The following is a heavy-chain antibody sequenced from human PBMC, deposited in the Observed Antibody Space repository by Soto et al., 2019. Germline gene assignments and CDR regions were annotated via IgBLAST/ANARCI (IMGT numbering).Heavy chain of an antibody. CDR2: IIPLFGTA. D-gene: IGHD3-22*01. Sequence: QVQLVQSGAEVKKPGSSVKVSCKASGGTFNNYAISWVRQAPGQGLEWLGGIIPLFGTANYAQKFQGSVTMTADESTGTAYMDLTSLRSEDTAVYYCATGRDSSGYRYAMYVWGQGTTVTVSS. V-gene: IGHV1-69*01. J-gene: IGHJ6*02. CDR3: ATGRDSSGYRYAMYV. CDR1: GGTFNNYA.